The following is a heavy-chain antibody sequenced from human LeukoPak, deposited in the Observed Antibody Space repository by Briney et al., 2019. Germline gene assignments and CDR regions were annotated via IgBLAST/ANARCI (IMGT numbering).Heavy chain of an antibody. Sequence: GGSLRLSCAASGFTVSSNYMSWVRQAPGKGLEWVSVISVKGRFTISRDNSKNTLYLQMNSLRAGETAVYYCARVMDYFDDWGEGTLVTVSS. J-gene: IGHJ4*02. V-gene: IGHV3-66*01. CDR1: GFTVSSNY. CDR3: ARVMDYFDD. CDR2: I. D-gene: IGHD5-24*01.